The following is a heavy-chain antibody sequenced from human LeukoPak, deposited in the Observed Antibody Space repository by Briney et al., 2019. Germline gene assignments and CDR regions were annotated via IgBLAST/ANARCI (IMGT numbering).Heavy chain of an antibody. D-gene: IGHD1-26*01. CDR2: INPNSGGT. CDR3: ARDRSRGSYYDF. V-gene: IGHV1-2*02. Sequence: ASVKVSCKASGYTFTGYYMHWVRQAPGQGLEWMGWINPNSGGTNYAQKFQGRVTMTRDTSISTAYMELSRLRSDDTAVYYCARDRSRGSYYDFWGQGTLVTVSS. J-gene: IGHJ4*02. CDR1: GYTFTGYY.